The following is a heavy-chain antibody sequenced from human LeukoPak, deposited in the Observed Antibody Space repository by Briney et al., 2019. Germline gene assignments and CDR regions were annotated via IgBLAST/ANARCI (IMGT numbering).Heavy chain of an antibody. J-gene: IGHJ4*02. CDR3: ARQWSSGSYQLDY. D-gene: IGHD1-26*01. V-gene: IGHV4-59*08. CDR2: IYYSGST. Sequence: PSETLSLTCTVSGGSISSYYWSWIRQPPGKGLEWIGYIYYSGSTNYNPSLKSRVTISVDTSKNQFSLKLSSVTAADTAVYYCARQWSSGSYQLDYWGQGTLVTVSS. CDR1: GGSISSYY.